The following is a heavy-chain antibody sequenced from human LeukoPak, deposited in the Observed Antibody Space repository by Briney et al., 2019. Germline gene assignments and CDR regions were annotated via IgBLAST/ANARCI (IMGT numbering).Heavy chain of an antibody. J-gene: IGHJ2*01. V-gene: IGHV3-48*03. CDR3: ASEAADGQFLWFFDL. CDR1: GFTFSSYG. Sequence: GGSLRLSCAASGFTFSSYGMNWVRQAPGKGLEWVSYISTSGNTIYYADSVKGRFTISRDNAKNSLYLQMNSLRAEDTAVYYCASEAADGQFLWFFDLWGRGTLVTVSS. CDR2: ISTSGNTI. D-gene: IGHD6-19*01.